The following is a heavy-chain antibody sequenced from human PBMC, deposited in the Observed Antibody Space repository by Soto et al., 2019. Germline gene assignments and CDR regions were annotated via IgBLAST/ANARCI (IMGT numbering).Heavy chain of an antibody. Sequence: QVQLVQSGAEVKKPGSSVKVSCKASGGTFSSYTISWVRQAPGQGLEWMGRIIPILGIANYAQKFQGRVTITADKSTSTAYMELSSLRSEDTAVYYCARDHSKGEFDPWGQGTLVTVSS. J-gene: IGHJ5*02. CDR2: IIPILGIA. CDR3: ARDHSKGEFDP. V-gene: IGHV1-69*08. CDR1: GGTFSSYT.